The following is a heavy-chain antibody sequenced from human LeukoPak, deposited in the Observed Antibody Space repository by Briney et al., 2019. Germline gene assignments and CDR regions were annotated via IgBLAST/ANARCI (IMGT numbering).Heavy chain of an antibody. J-gene: IGHJ4*02. Sequence: AGSLRLSCAASGFTFSSYAMSWVRQISGKGLEWVSTISGSGGSTYYADSVKGRFTISRDNSKNTLYLQMNSLRAGGTAVYYCAKGQAVATISSFDCWGQGTLVTVSS. CDR2: ISGSGGST. CDR1: GFTFSSYA. CDR3: AKGQAVATISSFDC. V-gene: IGHV3-23*01. D-gene: IGHD5-12*01.